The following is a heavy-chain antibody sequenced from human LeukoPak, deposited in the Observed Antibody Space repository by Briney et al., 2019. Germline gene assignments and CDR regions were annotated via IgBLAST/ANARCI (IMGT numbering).Heavy chain of an antibody. CDR3: AKESTYYDILTGYYTHPGYFDY. CDR2: INSDGSTT. D-gene: IGHD3-9*01. J-gene: IGHJ4*02. V-gene: IGHV3-74*01. CDR1: GFTFSSYW. Sequence: PGGSLRLSCAASGFTFSSYWMHWVRQAPGKGLVWVSRINSDGSTTNYADSVKGRFTISRDNAKNTLYLQMNSLRAEDTAVYYCAKESTYYDILTGYYTHPGYFDYWGQGTLVTVSS.